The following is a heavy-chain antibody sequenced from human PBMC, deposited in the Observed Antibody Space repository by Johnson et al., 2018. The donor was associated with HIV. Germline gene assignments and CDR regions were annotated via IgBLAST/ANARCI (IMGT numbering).Heavy chain of an antibody. J-gene: IGHJ3*02. CDR2: VRYDGGNK. CDR3: AEGNHGI. Sequence: QVQVLESGGGVVQPGGSLRLSCAASGFTFSSFGMHWVRQAPGKGLEWVAFVRYDGGNKYYADSVKGRFTISRDNSKNTLYLQMNSLRAEDTAVYYCAEGNHGIWGQGTMVTVSS. V-gene: IGHV3-30*02. D-gene: IGHD2/OR15-2a*01. CDR1: GFTFSSFG.